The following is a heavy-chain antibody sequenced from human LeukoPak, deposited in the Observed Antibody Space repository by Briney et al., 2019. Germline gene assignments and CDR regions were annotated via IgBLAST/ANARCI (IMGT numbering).Heavy chain of an antibody. Sequence: ASVKVSCKASGGTFSSYAISWARQAPGQGLEWMGGIIPIFGTANYAQKFQGRVTITTDESTSTAYMELSSLRSEDTAVYYCARGLGQLAKRDYYYYYMDVWGKGTTVTVSS. J-gene: IGHJ6*03. CDR2: IIPIFGTA. D-gene: IGHD6-6*01. CDR3: ARGLGQLAKRDYYYYYMDV. V-gene: IGHV1-69*05. CDR1: GGTFSSYA.